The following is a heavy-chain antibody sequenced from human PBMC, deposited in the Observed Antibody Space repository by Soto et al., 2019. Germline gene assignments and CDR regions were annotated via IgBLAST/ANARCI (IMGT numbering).Heavy chain of an antibody. CDR3: ARDGYSYGYGYYYYYMDV. CDR1: GFTFSDHY. J-gene: IGHJ6*03. Sequence: GGSLRLSCAASGFTFSDHYMDWVRQAPGKGLEWVSVIYSGGSTYYADSVKGRFTISRHNSKNTLYLQMNSLRAEDTAVYYCARDGYSYGYGYYYYYMDVWGKGTTVTVSS. D-gene: IGHD5-18*01. CDR2: IYSGGST. V-gene: IGHV3-53*04.